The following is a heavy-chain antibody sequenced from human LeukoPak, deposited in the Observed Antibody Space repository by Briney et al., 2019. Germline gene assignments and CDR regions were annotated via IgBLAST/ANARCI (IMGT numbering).Heavy chain of an antibody. CDR1: GYTFTGYF. CDR2: INPNSGGT. CDR3: AREQWLLNGVDY. D-gene: IGHD3-22*01. V-gene: IGHV1-2*02. Sequence: ASVKVSCKASGYTFTGYFIHWVRQAPGQGLEWMGWINPNSGGTNYAQKFQGRVTMTRDTSISTAYMELSRLRSDDTAVYYCAREQWLLNGVDYWGQGTLVTVSS. J-gene: IGHJ4*02.